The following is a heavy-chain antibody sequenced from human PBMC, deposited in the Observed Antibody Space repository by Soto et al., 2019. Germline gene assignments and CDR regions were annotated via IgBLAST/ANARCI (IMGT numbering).Heavy chain of an antibody. D-gene: IGHD3-3*01. CDR3: AKTRSYDFWSGYYNEDTHYYGMDV. Sequence: PGGSLRLSCAASGFTFSSYGMHWVRQAPGKGLEWVAVISYDGSNKYYADSVKGRFTISRDNSKNTLYLQMNSLRAEDTAVYYCAKTRSYDFWSGYYNEDTHYYGMDVWGQGTTVTVSS. J-gene: IGHJ6*02. CDR1: GFTFSSYG. CDR2: ISYDGSNK. V-gene: IGHV3-30*18.